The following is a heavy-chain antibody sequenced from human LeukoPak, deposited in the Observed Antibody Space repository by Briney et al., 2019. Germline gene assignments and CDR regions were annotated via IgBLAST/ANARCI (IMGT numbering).Heavy chain of an antibody. CDR3: AKRGVVIRVILVGFHKEAYYFDS. Sequence: GGSLRLSCAVSGITLSNYGMRWVRQAPGKGLQWVAGISGSGGGTSYEDSVKGRFTISRDNPKNTLYLQMNSLRAEDTAVYFCAKRGVVIRVILVGFHKEAYYFDSWGQGALVTVSS. CDR1: GITLSNYG. V-gene: IGHV3-23*01. J-gene: IGHJ4*02. D-gene: IGHD3-22*01. CDR2: ISGSGGGT.